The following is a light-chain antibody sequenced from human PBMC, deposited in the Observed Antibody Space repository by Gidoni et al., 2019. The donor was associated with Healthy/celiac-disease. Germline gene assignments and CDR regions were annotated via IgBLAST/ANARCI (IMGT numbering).Light chain of an antibody. CDR1: QSISSY. CDR2: AAS. J-gene: IGKJ4*01. CDR3: QQSYSTPLT. Sequence: DIQMTQSPSSLSASVGDRVTITCRASQSISSYLNWYQQKPGKAPKLLIYAASSLQSGVPSRFSGSGSGTDFTLTISSLQPEVVATYYCQQSYSTPLTFXGXTKVEIK. V-gene: IGKV1-39*01.